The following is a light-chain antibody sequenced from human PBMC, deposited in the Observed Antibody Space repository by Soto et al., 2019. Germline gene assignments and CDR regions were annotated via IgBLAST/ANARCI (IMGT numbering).Light chain of an antibody. Sequence: QSVLTQPASVSASPGQSITISCTGTSSDVGEYNSVSWYQQHPGKAPKLMIYEVTSRRSGVSNRFSGSKSGNTASLTISGLQAEDEADYYCSSYTTSSTQVFGTGTKVTVL. CDR2: EVT. CDR3: SSYTTSSTQV. J-gene: IGLJ1*01. CDR1: SSDVGEYNS. V-gene: IGLV2-14*01.